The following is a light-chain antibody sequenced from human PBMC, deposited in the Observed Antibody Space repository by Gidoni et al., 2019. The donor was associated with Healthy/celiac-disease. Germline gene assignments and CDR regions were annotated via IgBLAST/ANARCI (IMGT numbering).Light chain of an antibody. J-gene: IGKJ2*01. CDR1: HSVSSSY. CDR2: GAS. V-gene: IGKV3-20*01. Sequence: IVLTQSPGTLSLSPGERATLSCRASHSVSSSYLAWYQQKPGQAPRLLIYGASSRATGIPDRCSGSGSGTDFTLTISRLEPEDFAVYYCQQYGSSPLFGQGTKLEIK. CDR3: QQYGSSPL.